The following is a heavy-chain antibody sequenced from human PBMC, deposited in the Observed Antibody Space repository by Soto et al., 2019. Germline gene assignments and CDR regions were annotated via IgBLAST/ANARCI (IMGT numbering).Heavy chain of an antibody. J-gene: IGHJ4*02. CDR2: MNHSGST. D-gene: IGHD2-15*01. CDR3: ARGHLPGGNTFYFDY. CDR1: GGSISSGGYS. Sequence: SETLSLTCTVSGGSISSGGYSWSWIRQPPGKGMEWIGDMNHSGSTYYNPSLKSRVTISVDTSKNQFSLKLRSVTAADTAVYYCARGHLPGGNTFYFDYWDQGTLVTVSS. V-gene: IGHV4-30-2*01.